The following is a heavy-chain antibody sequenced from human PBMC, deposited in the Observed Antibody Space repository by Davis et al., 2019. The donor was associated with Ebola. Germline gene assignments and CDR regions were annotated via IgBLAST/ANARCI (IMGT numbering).Heavy chain of an antibody. CDR1: GFTVSSKY. Sequence: GGSLRLSCAASGFTVSSKYMSWVRQAPGKGLEWVSVIYSGGSTYYADSVKGRFTISRDNSKNTLYLQMNSLSVEDTAVYYCAKDGHYDTSGYWDAFDIWGQGTMVTVSS. J-gene: IGHJ3*02. CDR3: AKDGHYDTSGYWDAFDI. D-gene: IGHD3-22*01. CDR2: IYSGGST. V-gene: IGHV3-53*05.